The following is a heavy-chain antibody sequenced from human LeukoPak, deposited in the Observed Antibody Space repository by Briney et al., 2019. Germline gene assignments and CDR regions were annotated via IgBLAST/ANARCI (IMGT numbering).Heavy chain of an antibody. V-gene: IGHV1-8*01. Sequence: ASVKVSCKASGYTFTSYDINWVRQATGQGLEWMGWMNPNSGNTGYAQKFQGRVTMTRNTSISTAYMELSSLRSEDTAVYYCARVILVTASTARPTAFDYWGQGTLVTVSS. CDR1: GYTFTSYD. D-gene: IGHD2-21*01. CDR3: ARVILVTASTARPTAFDY. CDR2: MNPNSGNT. J-gene: IGHJ4*02.